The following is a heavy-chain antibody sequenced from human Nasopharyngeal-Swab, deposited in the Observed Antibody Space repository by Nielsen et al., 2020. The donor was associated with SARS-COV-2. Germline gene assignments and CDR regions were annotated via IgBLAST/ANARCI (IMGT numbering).Heavy chain of an antibody. CDR1: GFTFSSYD. Sequence: GESLKISCAASGFTFSSYDMHWVRQATGKGLEWVSAIGTAGDTYYPGSVKGRFTISRENAKNSLYLQMNSLRAEDTAVYYCARNYGGNSGFDYWGQGTLVTVSS. D-gene: IGHD4-23*01. V-gene: IGHV3-13*01. CDR2: IGTAGDT. CDR3: ARNYGGNSGFDY. J-gene: IGHJ4*02.